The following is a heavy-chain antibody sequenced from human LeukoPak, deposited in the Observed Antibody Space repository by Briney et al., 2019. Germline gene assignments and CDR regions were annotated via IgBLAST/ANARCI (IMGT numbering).Heavy chain of an antibody. CDR1: GGTFSSYA. CDR3: ARDLGMRGYYYMDV. CDR2: IIPMFGTA. J-gene: IGHJ6*03. V-gene: IGHV1-69*05. Sequence: SVKVSCKASGGTFSSYAISWVRQAPGQGLERMGGIIPMFGTAHYAQKFQGRVTITTDESTSTAYMELSSLRSEDTAVYYCARDLGMRGYYYMDVWGKGTTVTVSS.